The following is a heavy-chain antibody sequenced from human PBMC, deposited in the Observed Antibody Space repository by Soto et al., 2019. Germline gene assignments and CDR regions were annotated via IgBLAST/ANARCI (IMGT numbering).Heavy chain of an antibody. J-gene: IGHJ4*02. V-gene: IGHV1-69*13. CDR1: GGTFSSYA. Sequence: SVKVSCKASGGTFSSYAISWVRQAPGQGLEWMGGIIPIFGTANYAQKFQGRVTITADESTSTAYMELSSLRSEDTAVYYCASSYYYDSSGYSPPPYFDYWGQGTLVTVSP. CDR3: ASSYYYDSSGYSPPPYFDY. D-gene: IGHD3-22*01. CDR2: IIPIFGTA.